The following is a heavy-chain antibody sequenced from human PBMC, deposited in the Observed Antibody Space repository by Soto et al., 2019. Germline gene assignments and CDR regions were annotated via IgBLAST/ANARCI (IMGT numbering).Heavy chain of an antibody. V-gene: IGHV1-69*06. CDR3: ARDQIVVVPAAIYYYYYGMDV. CDR1: GGTFSSYA. CDR2: IIPIFGTA. J-gene: IGHJ6*02. Sequence: QVQLVQSGAEVKKPGSSVKVSCKASGGTFSSYAISWVRQAPGQGLEWMGGIIPIFGTANYAQKFQGRVTMTTDTSTSTAYMELRSLRSDDTAVYYCARDQIVVVPAAIYYYYYGMDVWGQGTTVTVSS. D-gene: IGHD2-2*01.